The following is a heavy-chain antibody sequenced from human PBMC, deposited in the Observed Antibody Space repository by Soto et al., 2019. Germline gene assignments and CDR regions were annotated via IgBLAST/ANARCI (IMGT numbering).Heavy chain of an antibody. CDR1: GFRVSSLY. V-gene: IGHV3-66*01. CDR3: ARDIFGGAYDFLH. Sequence: EVQLVESGGGLVQPGGSLRLSCAASGFRVSSLYMTWVRQAPGKGLQWVAVISSGGSPYYADSVKGRFTISRDNSKNTQYLEMNSLRAEDTAVYYCARDIFGGAYDFLHGGQGTLVTVSS. D-gene: IGHD3-3*01. J-gene: IGHJ4*02. CDR2: ISSGGSP.